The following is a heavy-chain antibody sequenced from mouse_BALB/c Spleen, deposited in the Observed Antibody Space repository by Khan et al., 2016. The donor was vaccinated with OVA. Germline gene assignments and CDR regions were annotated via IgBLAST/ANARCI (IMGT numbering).Heavy chain of an antibody. CDR3: ARSGGNYVPYYAMDY. CDR2: IDPSNGYT. CDR1: GYTFTSYW. V-gene: IGHV1-7*01. J-gene: IGHJ4*01. Sequence: QVQLQQSGAELAKPGASVKMSCKASGYTFTSYWMHWVKQRPGQGLEWIGFIDPSNGYTEYNQKFKDKATLTADKSSSTAYPQLSSLTSEDSAVYFCARSGGNYVPYYAMDYWSQGTSVTVSS. D-gene: IGHD2-1*01.